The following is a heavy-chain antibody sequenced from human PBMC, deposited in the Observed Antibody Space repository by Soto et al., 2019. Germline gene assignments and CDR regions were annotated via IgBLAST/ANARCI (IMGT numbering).Heavy chain of an antibody. V-gene: IGHV1-2*02. CDR3: ARDYDKSGYDYFDP. D-gene: IGHD3-22*01. J-gene: IGHJ5*02. Sequence: GASVKVSCKASGYSFTGHYLHWVRQAPGQGLEWMGWIDPKSGDTNYAQKFQDRVTMTRDTSISTAYMDLSRLRSDDTAVYYCARDYDKSGYDYFDPWGQGTLVTVSS. CDR1: GYSFTGHY. CDR2: IDPKSGDT.